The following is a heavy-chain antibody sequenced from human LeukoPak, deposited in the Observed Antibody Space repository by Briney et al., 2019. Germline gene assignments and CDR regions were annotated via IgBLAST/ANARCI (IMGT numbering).Heavy chain of an antibody. CDR2: ISWNSGSL. CDR3: AKDQLRYFDWGNNWFDP. V-gene: IGHV3-9*01. D-gene: IGHD3-9*01. CDR1: GFTFDDYA. J-gene: IGHJ5*02. Sequence: GGSLRLSCAASGFTFDDYAMHWVRHAPGKGLEWVSGISWNSGSLAYADSVKGRFTISRDNAKNSLYLQMNSLRAEDTAFYYCAKDQLRYFDWGNNWFDPWGQGTLVTVSS.